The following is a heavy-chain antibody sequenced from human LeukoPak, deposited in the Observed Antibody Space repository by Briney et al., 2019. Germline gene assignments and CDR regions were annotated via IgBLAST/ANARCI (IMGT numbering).Heavy chain of an antibody. CDR2: IRYDGTNK. D-gene: IGHD3-10*01. CDR1: GFTFSSYG. CDR3: ARAMVRGAAFDY. Sequence: GGSLRLSCAVSGFTFSSYGMHWVRQAPGKGLEWVAFIRYDGTNKYYADSVKGRFTISRDNAKNSLYLQMNSLRAEDTALYYCARAMVRGAAFDYWGQGTLVTVSS. V-gene: IGHV3-30*02. J-gene: IGHJ4*02.